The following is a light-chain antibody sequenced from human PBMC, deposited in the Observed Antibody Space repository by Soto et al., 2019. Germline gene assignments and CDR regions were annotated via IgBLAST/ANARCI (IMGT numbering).Light chain of an antibody. J-gene: IGLJ1*01. Sequence: QSVLTQPASVSGSPGQSITISCTGTSSDVGGYDYVSWYQLHPGKAPKLMFFEVNNRPSGVSYRFSGSKSGNTASLTISGLQAEDEADYFCSSYSISTAYLFGTGTKLTVL. CDR2: EVN. CDR3: SSYSISTAYL. V-gene: IGLV2-14*01. CDR1: SSDVGGYDY.